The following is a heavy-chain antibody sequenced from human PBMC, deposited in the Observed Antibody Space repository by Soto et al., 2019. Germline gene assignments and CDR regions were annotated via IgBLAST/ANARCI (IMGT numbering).Heavy chain of an antibody. CDR3: ARLGGTAMVYEWFDP. J-gene: IGHJ5*02. CDR1: GYTFTSYG. Sequence: ASVKVSCKASGYTFTSYGISWVRQAPGQGLEWMGWISAYNGNANYARKLQGRVTMTTDTSTSTAYMELRSLRSDDTAVYYCARLGGTAMVYEWFDPWGQGTLVTVSS. V-gene: IGHV1-18*01. CDR2: ISAYNGNA. D-gene: IGHD5-18*01.